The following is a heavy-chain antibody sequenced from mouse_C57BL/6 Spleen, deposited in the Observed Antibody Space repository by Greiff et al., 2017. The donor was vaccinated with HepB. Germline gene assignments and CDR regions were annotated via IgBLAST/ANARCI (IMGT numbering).Heavy chain of an antibody. CDR1: GFTFSDYG. CDR2: ISSGSSTI. V-gene: IGHV5-17*01. J-gene: IGHJ4*01. CDR3: ARGAPSGAMDY. Sequence: EVQRVESGGGLVKPGGSLKLSCAASGFTFSDYGMHWVRQAPEKGLEWVAYISSGSSTIYYADTVKGRFTISRDNAKNTLFLQMTSLRSEDTAMYYCARGAPSGAMDYWGQGTSVTVSS.